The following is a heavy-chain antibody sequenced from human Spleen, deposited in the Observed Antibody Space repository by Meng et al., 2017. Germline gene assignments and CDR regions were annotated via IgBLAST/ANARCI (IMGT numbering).Heavy chain of an antibody. J-gene: IGHJ4*02. V-gene: IGHV4-61*01. CDR2: IYYSGST. CDR3: ARGQYY. CDR1: GDSVSSGNHF. Sequence: VQRHAPGAGLVSPSETRPLTCTVSGDSVSSGNHFWSWIRQPPGKGLEWIGYIYYSGSTNYNPSLKSRVTMSIDASKNQFSLMLSSVTAADTAVYYCARGQYYWGQGTLVTVSS.